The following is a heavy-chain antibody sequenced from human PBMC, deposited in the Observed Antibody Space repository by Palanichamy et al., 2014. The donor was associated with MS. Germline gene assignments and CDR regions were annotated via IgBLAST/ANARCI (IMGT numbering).Heavy chain of an antibody. V-gene: IGHV3-53*01. CDR2: IYSGGTT. J-gene: IGHJ4*02. CDR3: ARARGDGYKFRGYYFDY. CDR1: GFAVSSSY. D-gene: IGHD5-24*01. Sequence: EVQLVESGGGLIQPGGSLRLSCAASGFAVSSSYMSWVRQTPGKGLEWVSIIYSGGTTYYVDSVKGRFTSSRDSSQNTLYLQVSSLRAEDTAVYYCARARGDGYKFRGYYFDYWGQGTLVTVSS.